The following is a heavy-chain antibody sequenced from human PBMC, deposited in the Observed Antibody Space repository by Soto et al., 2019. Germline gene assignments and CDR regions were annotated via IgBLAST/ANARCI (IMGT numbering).Heavy chain of an antibody. V-gene: IGHV4-34*01. CDR2: INHSGST. CDR1: GGSFSGYY. CDR3: AGPVSSWYGIYFDY. D-gene: IGHD6-13*01. J-gene: IGHJ4*02. Sequence: SETLSLTCAVYGGSFSGYYWSWIRQPPGKGLEWIGEINHSGSTNYNPSLKSRVTISVDTSKNQFSLKLSSVTAADTAVYYCAGPVSSWYGIYFDYWGQGTLVTVSS.